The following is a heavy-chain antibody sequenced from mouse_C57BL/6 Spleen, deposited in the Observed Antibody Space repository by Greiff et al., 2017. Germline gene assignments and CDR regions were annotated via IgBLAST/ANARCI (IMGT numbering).Heavy chain of an antibody. V-gene: IGHV1-7*01. CDR3: ASTLTGTGPHFDD. D-gene: IGHD4-1*01. CDR2: INPSSGYT. Sequence: VQLQQSGAELAKPGASVKLSCKASGYTFTSYWMHWVKQRPGQGLEWIGYINPSSGYTKYNQKFKDKATLTADKSSSTAYMQLSSLTYEDSAVYYCASTLTGTGPHFDDWGQGTTLTVSS. CDR1: GYTFTSYW. J-gene: IGHJ2*01.